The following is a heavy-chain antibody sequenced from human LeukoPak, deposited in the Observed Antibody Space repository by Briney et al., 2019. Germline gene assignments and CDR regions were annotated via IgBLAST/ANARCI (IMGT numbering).Heavy chain of an antibody. D-gene: IGHD5-24*01. CDR2: VHNSGTT. V-gene: IGHV4-59*08. CDR1: GGSVRSYS. J-gene: IGHJ3*02. CDR3: ARHGGESLVATILHAFDI. Sequence: SETLSLTCSVSGGSVRSYSWSWIRQPPGRGLEWIGYVHNSGTTNYKPSLKSRVIISVETTKNQFSLKLSSVTAADTAVYYCARHGGESLVATILHAFDIWGQGTMVTVSP.